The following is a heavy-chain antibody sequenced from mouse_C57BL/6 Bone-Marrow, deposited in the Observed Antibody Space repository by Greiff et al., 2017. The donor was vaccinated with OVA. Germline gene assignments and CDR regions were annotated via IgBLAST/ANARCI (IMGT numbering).Heavy chain of an antibody. J-gene: IGHJ1*03. CDR3: AKRGDWYFDV. V-gene: IGHV2-9*01. Sequence: QVQLKESGPGLVAPSQTLSITCTVSGFSLTSYGVDWVRQPPGKGLEWLGVIWGGGSTNYNSARMSRLSISKANSKGQVVLRRNSLQTDATAMYYCAKRGDWYFDVWGTGTTVTVSS. CDR1: GFSLTSYG. CDR2: IWGGGST.